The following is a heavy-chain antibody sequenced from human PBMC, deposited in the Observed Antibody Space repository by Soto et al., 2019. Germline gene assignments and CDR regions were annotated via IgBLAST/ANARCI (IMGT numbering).Heavy chain of an antibody. Sequence: EVQLLESGGGLVQPGGSLRLSCAASGFTFSSYAMSWVRQAPGKGLEWVSAISGSGGSTYYADSVKGRFTISRDNSKNPLYLQMNSLRAEDTAVYYCAKDYYDFWSGYSTPNYYYYMDVWGKGTTVTVSS. CDR2: ISGSGGST. V-gene: IGHV3-23*01. CDR1: GFTFSSYA. CDR3: AKDYYDFWSGYSTPNYYYYMDV. D-gene: IGHD3-3*01. J-gene: IGHJ6*03.